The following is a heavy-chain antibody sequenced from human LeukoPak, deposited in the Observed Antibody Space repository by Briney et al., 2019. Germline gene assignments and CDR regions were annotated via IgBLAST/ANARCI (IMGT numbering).Heavy chain of an antibody. Sequence: GGSLRLSCAASGFTFSSYGMHWVRQTPGKGLEWVSFIQYDASYDLYSDSVRGRFTISRDNSKNILYLQMNSLRTEDSAVYFCAKDFRVGARSFDYWGQGTLVTVSS. D-gene: IGHD1-26*01. CDR2: IQYDASYD. CDR3: AKDFRVGARSFDY. V-gene: IGHV3-30*02. J-gene: IGHJ4*02. CDR1: GFTFSSYG.